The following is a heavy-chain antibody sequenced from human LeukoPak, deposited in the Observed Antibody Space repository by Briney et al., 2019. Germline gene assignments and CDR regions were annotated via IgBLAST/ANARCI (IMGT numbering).Heavy chain of an antibody. D-gene: IGHD6-19*01. V-gene: IGHV3-7*04. CDR3: AGGSGWYFDY. Sequence: GGSLRLSCAGSGFTFSTYWMSWVRQAPGKGLEWVANIKQDGSDKYYVDSVKGRSTISRDNAKNSLYLQMNSLRAEDTAVYYCAGGSGWYFDYWGQGTLVTVSS. J-gene: IGHJ4*02. CDR2: IKQDGSDK. CDR1: GFTFSTYW.